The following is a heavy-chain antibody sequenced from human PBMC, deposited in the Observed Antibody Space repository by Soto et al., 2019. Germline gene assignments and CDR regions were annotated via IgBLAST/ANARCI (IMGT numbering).Heavy chain of an antibody. J-gene: IGHJ6*02. CDR2: INPNSGGT. CDR1: GYTFTGYY. V-gene: IGHV1-2*04. Sequence: ASVKVSCKASGYTFTGYYMHWVRQAPGQGLEWMGWINPNSGGTNYAQKFQGWVTMTRDTSISTAYMELSRLRSDDTAVYYCARDPYDILTGRPYYYGMDVWGRGTTVTVSS. CDR3: ARDPYDILTGRPYYYGMDV. D-gene: IGHD3-9*01.